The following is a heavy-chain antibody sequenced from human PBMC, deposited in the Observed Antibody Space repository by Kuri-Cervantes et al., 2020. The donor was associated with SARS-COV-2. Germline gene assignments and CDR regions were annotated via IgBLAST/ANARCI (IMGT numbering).Heavy chain of an antibody. D-gene: IGHD6-19*01. CDR1: GGFISCSSYY. J-gene: IGHJ4*02. Sequence: ESLKISCTFSGGFISCSSYYWGWIRQPPGKGLEWIGSIYYSGSTNYNPSLKSRVTISVDTSKNQFSLKLSSVTAADTAVYYCARRAAVSGTVPFFDYWGQGTLVTVSS. CDR2: IYYSGST. V-gene: IGHV4-39*01. CDR3: ARRAAVSGTVPFFDY.